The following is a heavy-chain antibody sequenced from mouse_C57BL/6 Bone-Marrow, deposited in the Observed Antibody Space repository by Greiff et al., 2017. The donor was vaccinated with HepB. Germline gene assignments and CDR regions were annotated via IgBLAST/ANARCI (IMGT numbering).Heavy chain of an antibody. CDR2: ISSGSSTI. CDR1: GFTFSDYG. J-gene: IGHJ4*01. Sequence: EVQLVESGGGLVKPGGSLKLSCAASGFTFSDYGMHWVRQAPEKGLEWVAYISSGSSTIYYADTVKGRFTISRDNAKNTLFLQMTSLRSEDTAMYYCARDTTVVEPHYAMDYWGQGTSVTVSS. D-gene: IGHD1-1*01. CDR3: ARDTTVVEPHYAMDY. V-gene: IGHV5-17*01.